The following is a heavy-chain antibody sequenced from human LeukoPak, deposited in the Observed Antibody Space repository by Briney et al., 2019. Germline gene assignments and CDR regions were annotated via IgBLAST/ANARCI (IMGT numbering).Heavy chain of an antibody. CDR3: ARDLIGPYYFDY. V-gene: IGHV4-61*02. CDR2: IYTSGST. Sequence: SQTLSLTCTVSGGSISSGSYYWSWIRQPAGKGLEWIGRIYTSGSTNYNPSLKSRATISVDTSKNQFSLKLSSVTAADTAVYYRARDLIGPYYFDYWGQGTLVTVSS. J-gene: IGHJ4*02. CDR1: GGSISSGSYY.